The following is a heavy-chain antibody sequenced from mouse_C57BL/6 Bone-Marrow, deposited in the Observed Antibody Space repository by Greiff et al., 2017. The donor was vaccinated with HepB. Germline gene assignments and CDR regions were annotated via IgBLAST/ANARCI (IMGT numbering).Heavy chain of an antibody. CDR3: TRSDDGYYRYWFAY. V-gene: IGHV1-78*01. Sequence: VKLQESDAELVKPGASVKISCKVSGYTFTDHTIHWMKQRPEQGLEWIGYIYPRDGSTKYNEKFKGKATLTADKSSSTAYMQLNSLTSEDSAVYYCTRSDDGYYRYWFAYWGQGTLVTVSA. D-gene: IGHD2-3*01. J-gene: IGHJ3*01. CDR1: GYTFTDHT. CDR2: IYPRDGST.